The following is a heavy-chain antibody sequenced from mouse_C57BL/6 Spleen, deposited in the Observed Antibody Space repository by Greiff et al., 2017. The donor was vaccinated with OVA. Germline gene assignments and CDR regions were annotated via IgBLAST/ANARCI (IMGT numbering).Heavy chain of an antibody. CDR2: IYPGDGDT. D-gene: IGHD2-2*01. J-gene: IGHJ2*01. V-gene: IGHV1-82*01. Sequence: QVQLQQSGPELVKPGASVKISCKASGYAFSSSWMNWVKQRPGKGLEWIGRIYPGDGDTNYNGKFKGKATLTADKSSSTAYMQLSSLTSEDSAVCFCARSESVNNYFDYWGQGTTRTVSS. CDR1: GYAFSSSW. CDR3: ARSESVNNYFDY.